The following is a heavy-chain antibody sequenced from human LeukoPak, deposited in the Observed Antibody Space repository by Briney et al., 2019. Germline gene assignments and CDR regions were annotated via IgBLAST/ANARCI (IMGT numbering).Heavy chain of an antibody. Sequence: SETLSLTCAVYGGSFSGYYWSWIRQPPGKGLEWNGEINHSGSTNYNPSLKSRVTISVDTSKNQFSLKLSSVTAADTAVYYCARAPAGSLSPRAMDVWGKGTTVTVSS. CDR3: ARAPAGSLSPRAMDV. CDR2: INHSGST. V-gene: IGHV4-34*01. J-gene: IGHJ6*03. CDR1: GGSFSGYY.